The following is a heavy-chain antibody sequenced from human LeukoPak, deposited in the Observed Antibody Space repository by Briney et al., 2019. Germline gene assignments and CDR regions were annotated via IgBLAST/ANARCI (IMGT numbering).Heavy chain of an antibody. V-gene: IGHV3-9*01. CDR2: ISWNSGSI. D-gene: IGHD6-13*01. CDR1: GFTFDDYA. J-gene: IGHJ4*02. Sequence: PGGSLRLSCVASGFTFDDYAMHWVRQAPGKGLEWVSGISWNSGSIGYADSVKGRFTISRDNAKNSLYLQMNSLRAEDTALYYCAKDIGVAAAGTGYYFDYWGQGTLVTVSS. CDR3: AKDIGVAAAGTGYYFDY.